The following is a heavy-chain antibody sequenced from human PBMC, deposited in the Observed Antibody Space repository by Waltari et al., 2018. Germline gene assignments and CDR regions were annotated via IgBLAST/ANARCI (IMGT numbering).Heavy chain of an antibody. CDR3: TRDVPHSNFDP. V-gene: IGHV3-74*01. CDR1: GFIFSGHW. Sequence: EVQLVESGGGLVQPGGFLRLSCVGSGFIFSGHWMHWVRQAPGKGLVWVSHINIDGTTTTYADSVKGRFTISRDNAKNTLYLQMNSLRVDDTAVYYCTRDVPHSNFDPWGQGTLVTVSS. D-gene: IGHD6-13*01. J-gene: IGHJ5*02. CDR2: INIDGTTT.